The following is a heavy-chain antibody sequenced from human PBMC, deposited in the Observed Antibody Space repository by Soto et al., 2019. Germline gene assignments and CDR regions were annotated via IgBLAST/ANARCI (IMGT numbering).Heavy chain of an antibody. J-gene: IGHJ5*02. D-gene: IGHD3-3*01. CDR2: IIPIFGTA. CDR1: GGTFSSYA. CDR3: AREPYDFWSGYYNNWFDP. Sequence: GASVKVSCKASGGTFSSYAISWVRQAPGQGLEWMGGIIPIFGTANYAQKFQGRVTITADESTSTAYMELSSLRSEDTAVYYCAREPYDFWSGYYNNWFDPWGQGTLVTV. V-gene: IGHV1-69*13.